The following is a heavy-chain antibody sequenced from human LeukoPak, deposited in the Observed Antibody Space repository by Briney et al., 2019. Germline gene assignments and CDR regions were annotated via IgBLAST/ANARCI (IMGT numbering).Heavy chain of an antibody. CDR2: IKQDGSEK. J-gene: IGHJ4*02. CDR3: ARVGWLLPPDY. CDR1: GFTFSSYW. Sequence: TGGSLRLSCAASGFTFSSYWMSWVRQAPGKGLEWVASIKQDGSEKYYVDSVKGRFTISRDNAKNSLYLQMNSLRAEDTAVYYCARVGWLLPPDYWGRGTLVTVSS. V-gene: IGHV3-7*01. D-gene: IGHD3-22*01.